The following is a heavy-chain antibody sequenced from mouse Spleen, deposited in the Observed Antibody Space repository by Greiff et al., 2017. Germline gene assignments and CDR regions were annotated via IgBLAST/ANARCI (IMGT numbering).Heavy chain of an antibody. Sequence: VQLQQSGPGLVRPGVSVKISCTGSSYTFTDYAMHWVKQRHAKSLEWIGVISTYYGNNNYNYKFKGKATMTIAKSSSTAYMERARLTSEDSAVYYCARGPIGTGAMDHWGQGTSVPVSS. CDR2: ISTYYGNN. CDR3: ARGPIGTGAMDH. D-gene: IGHD2-14*01. J-gene: IGHJ4*01. CDR1: SYTFTDYA. V-gene: IGHV1-67*01.